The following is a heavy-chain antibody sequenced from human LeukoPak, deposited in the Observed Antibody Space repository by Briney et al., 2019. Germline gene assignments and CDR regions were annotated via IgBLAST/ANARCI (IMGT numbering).Heavy chain of an antibody. CDR1: GFSFSSYG. J-gene: IGHJ5*02. D-gene: IGHD3-10*02. CDR3: ARYVMKGGLDL. CDR2: ISYDGSHI. V-gene: IGHV3-30*03. Sequence: GGSLRLSCAASGFSFSSYGMHWVGQAPGKGLEWVAVISYDGSHIFHVDSVKGRFTISRDNSKITLYLQMDSLRVEDTAVYYCARYVMKGGLDLWGQGTLVTVSS.